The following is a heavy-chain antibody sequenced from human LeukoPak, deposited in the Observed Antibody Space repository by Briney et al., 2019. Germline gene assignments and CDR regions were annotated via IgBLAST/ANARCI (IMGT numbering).Heavy chain of an antibody. D-gene: IGHD5-18*01. Sequence: GGSLRLSCAASGFTFSSYSMNWVRQAPGKGLEWVSYISGSSSTIYYADSVKGRFTISRDNAKNSLYLQMNSLRAEDTAVYYCARDTLGGYSYGYGKDFDYWGQGTLVTVSS. V-gene: IGHV3-48*01. CDR2: ISGSSSTI. CDR1: GFTFSSYS. J-gene: IGHJ4*02. CDR3: ARDTLGGYSYGYGKDFDY.